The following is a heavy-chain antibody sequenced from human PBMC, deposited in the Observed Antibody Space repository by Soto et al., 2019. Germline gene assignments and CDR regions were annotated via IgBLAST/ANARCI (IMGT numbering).Heavy chain of an antibody. J-gene: IGHJ6*02. D-gene: IGHD3-9*01. CDR1: GCTFSSYG. V-gene: IGHV3-30*18. CDR2: ISYDGSNK. CDR3: AKEILRYFDWSHGMDV. Sequence: QVQLVESGGGVVQPGRSLRLSCAASGCTFSSYGMHWVRQAPGKGLEWVAVISYDGSNKYYADSVKGRFTISRDNSKNTLYLQMNSLRAEDTAVYYCAKEILRYFDWSHGMDVWGQGTTVTVSS.